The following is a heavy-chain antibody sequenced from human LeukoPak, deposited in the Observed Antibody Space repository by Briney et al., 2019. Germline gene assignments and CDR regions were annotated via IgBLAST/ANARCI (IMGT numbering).Heavy chain of an antibody. D-gene: IGHD2-2*01. Sequence: PGGSLRLSCAASGFTFSSYGMHWVRQAPGKGLEWVAVIWYDGSNKYYADSVKGRFTISRDNSKNTLYLQSNSRRAGDTAVCDCARVYQLLGYYYGMDVWGQGTTVTVSS. J-gene: IGHJ6*02. CDR2: IWYDGSNK. CDR3: ARVYQLLGYYYGMDV. CDR1: GFTFSSYG. V-gene: IGHV3-33*01.